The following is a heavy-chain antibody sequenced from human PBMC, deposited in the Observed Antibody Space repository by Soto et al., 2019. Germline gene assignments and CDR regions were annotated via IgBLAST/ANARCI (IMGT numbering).Heavy chain of an antibody. Sequence: EVQLLESGGGLVQPGGSLRLSCAASGFTFSSYAMSWVRQAPGKGLEWVSAISGSGGSTYYADSVKGRFTISRDNSMNTRYLQMNSLRAEDTAVYYCAKDGYSSGWYYYYGMDVWGQGTTVTVSS. CDR1: GFTFSSYA. V-gene: IGHV3-23*01. D-gene: IGHD6-19*01. CDR2: ISGSGGST. J-gene: IGHJ6*02. CDR3: AKDGYSSGWYYYYGMDV.